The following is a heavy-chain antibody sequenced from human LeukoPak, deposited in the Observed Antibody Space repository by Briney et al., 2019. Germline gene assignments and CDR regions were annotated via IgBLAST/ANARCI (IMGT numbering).Heavy chain of an antibody. CDR3: AVDTSGFHY. CDR1: GFTFSSYW. J-gene: IGHJ4*02. D-gene: IGHD3-22*01. Sequence: GGSLRLSCAASGFTFSSYWMSWVRQAPGKGPEWVANIKQDGSEKYYVDSVKGRFTISRDNAKNSLYLQMNSLRAEDTALYYCAVDTSGFHYWGQGTLVTVSS. CDR2: IKQDGSEK. V-gene: IGHV3-7*01.